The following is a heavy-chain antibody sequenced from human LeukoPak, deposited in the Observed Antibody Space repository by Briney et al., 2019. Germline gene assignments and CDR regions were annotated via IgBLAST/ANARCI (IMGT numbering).Heavy chain of an antibody. CDR3: ARGSSSSSWWRASEYFQH. V-gene: IGHV1-2*02. J-gene: IGHJ1*01. D-gene: IGHD6-6*01. CDR2: INPNSGGT. CDR1: GYTFTGYY. Sequence: GASVKVSCKASGYTFTGYYMHWVRQAPGQGLEWMGWINPNSGGTNYAQKFQGRVTMTRDTSISTAYMELSRLRSDDTAVYYCARGSSSSSWWRASEYFQHWGQGTLVTVSS.